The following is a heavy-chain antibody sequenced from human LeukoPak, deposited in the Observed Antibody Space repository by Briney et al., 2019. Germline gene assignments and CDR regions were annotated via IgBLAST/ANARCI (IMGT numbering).Heavy chain of an antibody. V-gene: IGHV3-23*01. CDR3: AKVCSGDSCQYYYYGMDV. D-gene: IGHD2-15*01. CDR2: ISGSGGST. CDR1: GFTFSSYV. Sequence: GGSLRLSCAASGFTFSSYVMSWVRQAPGKGLEWVSAISGSGGSTYYADSVKGRFTISRDNSKNTLYLQMHSLRAEDTAVYYCAKVCSGDSCQYYYYGMDVWGQGTTVTVSS. J-gene: IGHJ6*02.